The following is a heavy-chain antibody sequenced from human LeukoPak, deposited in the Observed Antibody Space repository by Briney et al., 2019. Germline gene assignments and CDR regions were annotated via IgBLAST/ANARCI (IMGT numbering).Heavy chain of an antibody. Sequence: PGGSLRLSCAASGFTFSSYAMSWVRQAPGKGLEWVSAISGSGGSTYYADSVKGRFTISRDNSKNTLYLQMNSLRAEDTAVYYCAKDAMRGYYDSSGSYIDYWGQGTLVTVSS. CDR2: ISGSGGST. CDR3: AKDAMRGYYDSSGSYIDY. CDR1: GFTFSSYA. V-gene: IGHV3-23*01. D-gene: IGHD3-22*01. J-gene: IGHJ4*02.